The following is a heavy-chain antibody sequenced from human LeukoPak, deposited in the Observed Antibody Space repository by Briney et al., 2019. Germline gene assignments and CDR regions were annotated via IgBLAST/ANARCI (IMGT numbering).Heavy chain of an antibody. CDR2: INAGNGNT. CDR1: GYTFTSYG. D-gene: IGHD6-13*01. V-gene: IGHV1-3*01. J-gene: IGHJ4*02. CDR3: LCIAAAGTAG. Sequence: ASVKVSCKASGYTFTSYGISWVRQAPGQGLEWMGWINAGNGNTKYSQKFQGRVTITRDTSASTAYMELSSLRSEDTAVYYCLCIAAAGTAGWGQGTLVTVSS.